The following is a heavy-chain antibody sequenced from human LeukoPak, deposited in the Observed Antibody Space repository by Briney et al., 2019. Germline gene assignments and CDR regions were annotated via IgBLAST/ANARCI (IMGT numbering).Heavy chain of an antibody. CDR1: GYTFTSYG. CDR2: ISAYNGNT. V-gene: IGHV1-18*01. D-gene: IGHD3-3*01. Sequence: ASVKVSCKASGYTFTSYGISWVRQAPGQGLEWMGWISAYNGNTNYAQKLQGRVTMTTDTSTSTAYMELRSLRSDDTAVYYCTREGLGLRFLAWSFSFDPWGQGTLVTVSS. J-gene: IGHJ5*02. CDR3: TREGLGLRFLAWSFSFDP.